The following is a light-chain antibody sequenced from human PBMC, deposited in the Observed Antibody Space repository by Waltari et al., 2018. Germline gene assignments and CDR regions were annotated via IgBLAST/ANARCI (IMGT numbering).Light chain of an antibody. Sequence: QSALTQPVSVSGSPGQSIAISCTGTSSDVGVFYYVFWYQQHPGKAPKRMIYDVSARPSGVSNRFSGSKSGNTASLTISGLHAEDEADYYCTSFTSSRTYVFGTGTKVTVL. V-gene: IGLV2-14*03. J-gene: IGLJ1*01. CDR1: SSDVGVFYY. CDR3: TSFTSSRTYV. CDR2: DVS.